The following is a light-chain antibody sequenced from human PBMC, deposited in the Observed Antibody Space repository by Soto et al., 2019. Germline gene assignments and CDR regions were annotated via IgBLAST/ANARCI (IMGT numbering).Light chain of an antibody. CDR3: QHYNGYPIT. J-gene: IGKJ4*01. V-gene: IGKV1-5*03. CDR2: KAS. Sequence: DIHMTQSPSTLSASVGDRVTFTCRASQSLNNWLAWYQQKPGKAPKLLIYKASTLESGVPSRFSGSGSGTEFTLTISSLQPEEIASYYCQHYNGYPITFGGGTKVDIK. CDR1: QSLNNW.